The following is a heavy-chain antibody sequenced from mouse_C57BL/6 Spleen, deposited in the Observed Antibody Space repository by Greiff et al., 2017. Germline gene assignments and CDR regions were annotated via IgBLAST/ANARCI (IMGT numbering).Heavy chain of an antibody. CDR1: GFTFSSYA. Sequence: DVMLVESGGGLVKPGGSLKLSCAASGFTFSSYAMSWVRQTPEKRLEWVATISDGGSYTYYPDNVKGRFTISRDNAKNNLYLQMSHLKSEDTAIYYCARFITTVVSPYFGYWGQGTTLTVSS. J-gene: IGHJ2*01. V-gene: IGHV5-4*03. D-gene: IGHD1-1*01. CDR2: ISDGGSYT. CDR3: ARFITTVVSPYFGY.